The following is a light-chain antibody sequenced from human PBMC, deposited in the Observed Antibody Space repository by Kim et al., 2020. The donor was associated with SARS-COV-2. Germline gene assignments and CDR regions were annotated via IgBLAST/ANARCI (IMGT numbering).Light chain of an antibody. CDR1: QSVSSY. J-gene: IGKJ2*03. Sequence: LSLSPGERASLSCRASQSVSSYLAWYQQKPGQAPRLLNYDASNRATGIPARFSGSGSGTDFTLTISSLEPEDFAVYYCQQRSNWYSFGQGTKLEI. CDR3: QQRSNWYS. CDR2: DAS. V-gene: IGKV3-11*01.